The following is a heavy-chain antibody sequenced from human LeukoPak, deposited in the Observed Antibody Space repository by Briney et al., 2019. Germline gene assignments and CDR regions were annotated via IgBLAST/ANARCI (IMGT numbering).Heavy chain of an antibody. CDR3: ARPGGVVAPFDP. Sequence: SETLSLTCTVSGGSISSGDYYWSWIRQPPGKGLEWIGYIYYSGSTYYNPSLKSRVTISVDTSKNQFSLKLSSVTAADTAVYYCARPGGVVAPFDPWGQGTLVTVSS. V-gene: IGHV4-30-4*08. D-gene: IGHD5-12*01. J-gene: IGHJ5*02. CDR1: GGSISSGDYY. CDR2: IYYSGST.